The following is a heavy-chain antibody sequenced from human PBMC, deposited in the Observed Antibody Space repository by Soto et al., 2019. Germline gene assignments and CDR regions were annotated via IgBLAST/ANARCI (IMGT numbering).Heavy chain of an antibody. CDR3: AREGRGGSYLTYWYFDL. Sequence: EVQLSESGGGLVQPGGSLRLSCAASGFTFSSYSMNWVRQAPGKGLEWVSYISSSSSTIYYADSVKGRFTIARDNAKNSLYLQMNSLRDEDTAVYYCAREGRGGSYLTYWYFDLWGRGTLVTVSS. CDR2: ISSSSSTI. D-gene: IGHD1-26*01. CDR1: GFTFSSYS. J-gene: IGHJ2*01. V-gene: IGHV3-48*02.